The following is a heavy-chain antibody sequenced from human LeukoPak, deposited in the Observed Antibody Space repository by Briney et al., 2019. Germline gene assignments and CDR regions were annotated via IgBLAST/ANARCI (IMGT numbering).Heavy chain of an antibody. CDR2: ISGSGGST. J-gene: IGHJ4*02. V-gene: IGHV3-23*01. CDR1: GFTFSSYA. Sequence: GGSLRLSCAASGFTFSSYAMSWVRQAPGKGLEWVSAISGSGGSTYYADSVKGRFTISRDNSKNTLYLQMNSLRAEDTAVYYCAIGSGSYYGAQFDYWGQGTLVTVSS. D-gene: IGHD1-26*01. CDR3: AIGSGSYYGAQFDY.